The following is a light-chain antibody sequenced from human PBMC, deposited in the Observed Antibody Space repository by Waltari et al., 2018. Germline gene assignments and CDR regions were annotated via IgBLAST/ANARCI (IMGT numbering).Light chain of an antibody. J-gene: IGKJ1*01. Sequence: DIVMTQSPDSLAVSLGERATINCKSSQSVLHSSNNKNYLAWYQQKPGQPPKLPIYWASTRESRVPDRVSGSGSGTDFTLTISSLQAEDVAVYYCQQYYSTCQFGQGTKVEIK. V-gene: IGKV4-1*01. CDR2: WAS. CDR1: QSVLHSSNNKNY. CDR3: QQYYSTCQ.